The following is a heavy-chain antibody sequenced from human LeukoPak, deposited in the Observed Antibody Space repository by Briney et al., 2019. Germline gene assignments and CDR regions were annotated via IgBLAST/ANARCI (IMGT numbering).Heavy chain of an antibody. J-gene: IGHJ4*02. CDR3: ARSVRGYSGLANY. CDR1: GGPFSDLY. CDR2: INHSGST. D-gene: IGHD5-12*01. Sequence: AETLSLTCAVFGGPFSDLYWSWIRQPPGKGLEWIGEINHSGSTNYNQSLKSRVTISVDTSKNQFSPKLNSVTAADTAVYYCARSVRGYSGLANYWGQGTPVTVSS. V-gene: IGHV4-34*01.